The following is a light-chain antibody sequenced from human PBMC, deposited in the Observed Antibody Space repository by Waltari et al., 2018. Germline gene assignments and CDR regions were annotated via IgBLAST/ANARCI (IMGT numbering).Light chain of an antibody. CDR3: GTWDSSLSGAV. Sequence: QSVLTQPPSVSAAPGQRVTISCSGGSSNLGNNYVSWYRQFPGTAPKLLIYENTERPSGIPGRFSGSKSVTSATLDITGLQAGDEADYYCGTWDSSLSGAVFGGGTHLTVL. J-gene: IGLJ7*01. CDR1: SSNLGNNY. V-gene: IGLV1-51*02. CDR2: ENT.